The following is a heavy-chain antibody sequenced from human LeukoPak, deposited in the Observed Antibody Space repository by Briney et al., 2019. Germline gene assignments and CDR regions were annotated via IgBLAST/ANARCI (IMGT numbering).Heavy chain of an antibody. V-gene: IGHV1-2*02. Sequence: GASVKVSCKASGNKFTGYYIHWVRQAPGPGLEWMGWINPIAGGTNYAQKFQGRITMTRDTPTITAYMELRRLKSDDTAVYFCASVKGYGYYPPDYWGQGTLVTVSP. D-gene: IGHD4-17*01. CDR2: INPIAGGT. J-gene: IGHJ4*02. CDR3: ASVKGYGYYPPDY. CDR1: GNKFTGYY.